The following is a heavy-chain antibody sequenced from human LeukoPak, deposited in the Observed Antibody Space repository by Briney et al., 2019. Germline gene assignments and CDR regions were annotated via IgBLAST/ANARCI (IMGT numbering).Heavy chain of an antibody. V-gene: IGHV1-46*01. CDR1: GYTFTTYY. CDR3: ARDETFSAVAGETTFDY. J-gene: IGHJ4*02. Sequence: ASVTVSCTASGYTFTTYYMHWVRQAPGQGLEWMGVINPSGGSTSYAQKFQGRVTMTRDTSTSTVYMELSSLRSEDTAVYYCARDETFSAVAGETTFDYWGQGTLVTVSS. CDR2: INPSGGST. D-gene: IGHD6-19*01.